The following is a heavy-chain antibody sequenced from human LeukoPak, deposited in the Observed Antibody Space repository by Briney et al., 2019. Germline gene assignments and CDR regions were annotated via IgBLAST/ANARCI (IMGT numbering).Heavy chain of an antibody. V-gene: IGHV3-23*01. J-gene: IGHJ6*04. D-gene: IGHD3-10*02. CDR3: AELGITMIGGV. CDR1: GFTFSSFV. Sequence: GGSLRLTCAASGFTFSSFVMSWVRQAPGKGLEWVSAISGSGGSTYYADSVKGRFTISRDNSKNTLYLQMNSLRAEDTAVYYCAELGITMIGGVWGKGTTVTISS. CDR2: ISGSGGST.